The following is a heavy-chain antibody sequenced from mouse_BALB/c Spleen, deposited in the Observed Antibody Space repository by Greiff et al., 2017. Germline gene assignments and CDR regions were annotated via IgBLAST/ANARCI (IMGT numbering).Heavy chain of an antibody. D-gene: IGHD2-12*01. CDR2: INPSSGYT. CDR3: ARTYRGTYAMDY. J-gene: IGHJ4*01. V-gene: IGHV1-4*01. CDR1: GYTFTSYT. Sequence: VQLQESGAELARPGASVKMSCKASGYTFTSYTMHWVKQRPGQGLEWIGYINPSSGYTNYNQKFKDKATLTADKSSSTAYMQLSSLTSEDSAVYYCARTYRGTYAMDYWGQGTSVTVSS.